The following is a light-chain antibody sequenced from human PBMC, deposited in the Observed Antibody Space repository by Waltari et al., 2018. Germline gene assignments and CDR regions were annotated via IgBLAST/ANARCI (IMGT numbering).Light chain of an antibody. V-gene: IGKV2-24*01. J-gene: IGKJ1*01. CDR1: RGLVHSNGNTY. CDR2: KVS. CDR3: MQAKEFPRA. Sequence: DIVMTQTPLSLPVTLGQPASISCRSSRGLVHSNGNTYFSWLQQRPGQPPRLLIYKVSNRVPGVPDRFSGSGAGTDFTLKISRVEAEDVGTYYCMQAKEFPRALGRGTKVEIK.